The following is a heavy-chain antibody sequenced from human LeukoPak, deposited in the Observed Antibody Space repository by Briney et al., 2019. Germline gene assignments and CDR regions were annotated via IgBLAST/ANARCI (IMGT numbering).Heavy chain of an antibody. CDR2: ISSSSSYI. CDR1: GFTFSDYG. V-gene: IGHV3-21*01. Sequence: GGSLRLSCAASGFTFSDYGMHWVRQAPGKGLEWVSFISSSSSYIYYADSVKGRFTISRDNAKNSLYLQMNSLRAEDTAVYYCARESSGYYSNDAFDIWGQGTMVTVSS. CDR3: ARESSGYYSNDAFDI. J-gene: IGHJ3*02. D-gene: IGHD3-22*01.